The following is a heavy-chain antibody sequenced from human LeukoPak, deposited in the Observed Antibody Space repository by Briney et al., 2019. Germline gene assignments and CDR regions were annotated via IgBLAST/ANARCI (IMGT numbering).Heavy chain of an antibody. CDR1: GGSISSSSYY. J-gene: IGHJ4*02. CDR3: ARIFDY. CDR2: IYYSGST. V-gene: IGHV4-39*01. Sequence: SETLSLTCAVYGGSISSSSYYWGWIRQPPGKGLGWIGSIYYSGSTYYNPSLKSRVTISVDTSKNQFSLKLSSVTAADTAVYYCARIFDYWGQGTLVTVSS.